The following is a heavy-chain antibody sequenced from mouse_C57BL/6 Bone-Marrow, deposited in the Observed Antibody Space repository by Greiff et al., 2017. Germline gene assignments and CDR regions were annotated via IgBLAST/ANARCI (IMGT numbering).Heavy chain of an antibody. Sequence: VQLQQPGAELVKPGASVKLSCKASGYTFTSYWMHWVKQRPGQGLEWIGMIHPNSGSTNYNEKFKSKATLTVDKSSSTAYMQLSSLTSEESAVYYGARFSFYYGSYFDDWGQGTTLTVSS. CDR2: IHPNSGST. D-gene: IGHD1-1*01. J-gene: IGHJ2*01. CDR1: GYTFTSYW. CDR3: ARFSFYYGSYFDD. V-gene: IGHV1-64*01.